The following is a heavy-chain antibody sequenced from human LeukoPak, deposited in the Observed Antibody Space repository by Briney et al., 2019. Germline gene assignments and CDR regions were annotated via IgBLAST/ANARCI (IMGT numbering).Heavy chain of an antibody. V-gene: IGHV3-7*01. Sequence: GGSLRLSCAASGFTFSSYWMSWVRQAPGKGLEWVANIKQDGSEKYYVDSVKGRFTISRDNSKNTLYLQMNSLRAEDTAVYYCAKEGSGSSQLDYWGQGTLVTVSS. D-gene: IGHD3-10*01. CDR1: GFTFSSYW. CDR3: AKEGSGSSQLDY. CDR2: IKQDGSEK. J-gene: IGHJ4*02.